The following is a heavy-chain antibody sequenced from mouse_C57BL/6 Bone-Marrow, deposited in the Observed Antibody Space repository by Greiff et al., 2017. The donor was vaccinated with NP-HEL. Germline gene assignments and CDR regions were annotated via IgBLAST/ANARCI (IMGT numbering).Heavy chain of an antibody. CDR2: INPNNGGT. Sequence: EVQRVESGPELVKPGASVKIPCKASGYTFTDYNMDWVKQSHGKSLEWIGDINPNNGGTIYNQKFKGKATLTVDKSSSTAYMELRSLTSEDTAVYYCAREDYYGSSSFAYWGQGTLVTVSA. D-gene: IGHD1-1*01. CDR1: GYTFTDYN. J-gene: IGHJ3*01. V-gene: IGHV1-18*01. CDR3: AREDYYGSSSFAY.